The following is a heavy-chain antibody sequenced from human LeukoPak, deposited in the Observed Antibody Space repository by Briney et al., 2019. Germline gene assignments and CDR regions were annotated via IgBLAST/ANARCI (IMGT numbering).Heavy chain of an antibody. Sequence: GGSLRLSCAASGFTFSSYAMSWVRQAPGKGLEWVSAISGGGSSIHYADSVKGRFTISRDNSKNTLYLQMNSLRAEDTAVYYCAKPRLQLELRLLFDCWGQGTLVTVSS. CDR3: AKPRLQLELRLLFDC. CDR1: GFTFSSYA. J-gene: IGHJ4*02. D-gene: IGHD1-7*01. V-gene: IGHV3-23*01. CDR2: ISGGGSSI.